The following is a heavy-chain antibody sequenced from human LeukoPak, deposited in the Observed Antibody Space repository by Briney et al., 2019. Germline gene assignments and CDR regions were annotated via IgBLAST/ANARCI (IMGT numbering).Heavy chain of an antibody. CDR2: IYHSGST. J-gene: IGHJ4*02. V-gene: IGHV4-38-2*02. Sequence: SETLSLTCTVSGYSISSGYYWGWIRQPPGKGLEWIGSIYHSGSTYYNPSLKSRVTISVDTSKNQFSLKLSSVTAADTAVYYCALSQVIVRVFDYWGQGTLVTVSS. CDR1: GYSISSGYY. CDR3: ALSQVIVRVFDY. D-gene: IGHD3-16*02.